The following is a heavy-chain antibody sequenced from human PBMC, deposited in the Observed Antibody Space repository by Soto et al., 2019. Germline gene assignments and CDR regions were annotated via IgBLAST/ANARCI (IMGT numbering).Heavy chain of an antibody. CDR3: ARAVTTDYYYYGMDV. D-gene: IGHD4-17*01. Sequence: GESLKISCKGSGYSFTSYWIGWVRQVPGKGLEWMGVIYPGDSDTRYSPSFQGQVTISADKSISTAYLQWSSLKASDTAMYYCARAVTTDYYYYGMDVWGQGTTVTVSS. V-gene: IGHV5-51*01. CDR2: IYPGDSDT. CDR1: GYSFTSYW. J-gene: IGHJ6*02.